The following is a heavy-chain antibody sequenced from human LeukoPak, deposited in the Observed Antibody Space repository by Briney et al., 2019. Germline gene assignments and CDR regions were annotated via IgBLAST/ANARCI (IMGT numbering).Heavy chain of an antibody. Sequence: PGGSLRLSCTASGFTFGDYAMSWVRQAPGKGLEWVGFIRSKAYGGTTEYAASVKGRFTISRDDSKSIAYLQMNSLKTEDTAVYYCTTDLVAVAVVDYWGQGTLVTVSS. J-gene: IGHJ4*02. CDR2: IRSKAYGGTT. CDR3: TTDLVAVAVVDY. CDR1: GFTFGDYA. D-gene: IGHD6-19*01. V-gene: IGHV3-49*04.